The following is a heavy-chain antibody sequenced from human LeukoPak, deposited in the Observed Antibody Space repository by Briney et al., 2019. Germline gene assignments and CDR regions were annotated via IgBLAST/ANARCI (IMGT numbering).Heavy chain of an antibody. J-gene: IGHJ4*02. D-gene: IGHD4-23*01. Sequence: PGGSLRLAFAASGFTVISYAMSSVRQAPGKGLEWVSSISGSGSNAHYAYSVEGRFTISRDNSKNTLYLQMKSLRAEDTAVYYCAKIGGNVVFWGQGTLVTVSS. V-gene: IGHV3-23*01. CDR2: ISGSGSNA. CDR3: AKIGGNVVF. CDR1: GFTVISYA.